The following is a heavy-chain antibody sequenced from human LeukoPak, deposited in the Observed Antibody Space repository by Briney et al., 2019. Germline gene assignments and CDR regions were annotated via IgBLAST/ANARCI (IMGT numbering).Heavy chain of an antibody. D-gene: IGHD1-26*01. Sequence: SETLSLTRTVSGGSISSYYWSWIRQPAGKGLEWIGRIYTSGGTNYNPSLKSRVTMSVDTSKNQFSLKLSSVTAADTAVYYCAREGSYYGYYYYMDVWGKGTTVTVSS. CDR2: IYTSGGT. J-gene: IGHJ6*03. CDR1: GGSISSYY. CDR3: AREGSYYGYYYYMDV. V-gene: IGHV4-4*07.